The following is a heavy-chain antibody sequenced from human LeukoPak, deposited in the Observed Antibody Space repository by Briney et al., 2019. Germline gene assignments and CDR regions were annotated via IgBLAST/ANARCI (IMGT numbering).Heavy chain of an antibody. CDR3: ATYSGYDRIFDY. D-gene: IGHD5-12*01. J-gene: IGHJ4*02. CDR2: ISGSSSAI. Sequence: GGSLRLSCEAPGLVFSSYGMSWVRQAPGKGLEWLSYISGSSSAINYADSVKGRFTISRDNAKNSLFLQMNSLRAEDTAVYYCATYSGYDRIFDYWGQGTLVTVSS. V-gene: IGHV3-48*01. CDR1: GLVFSSYG.